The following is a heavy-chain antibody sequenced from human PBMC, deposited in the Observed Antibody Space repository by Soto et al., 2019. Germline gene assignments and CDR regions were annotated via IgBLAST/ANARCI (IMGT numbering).Heavy chain of an antibody. CDR2: IYYSGST. D-gene: IGHD1-26*01. CDR3: ARAVSGSYLS. V-gene: IGHV4-61*01. J-gene: IGHJ5*02. Sequence: PSETLSLTCTVSGGSVSSGSYYWSWIRQPPGKGLEWIGYIYYSGSTNYNPSLKSRVTISVDTSKNQFSLKLSSVTAADTAVYYRARAVSGSYLSWGQGTLVTVSS. CDR1: GGSVSSGSYY.